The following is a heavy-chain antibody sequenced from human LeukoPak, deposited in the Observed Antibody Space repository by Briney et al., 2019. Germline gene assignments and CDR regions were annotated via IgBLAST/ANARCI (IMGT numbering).Heavy chain of an antibody. Sequence: PSETLSLTCTVSGGSINNGGYYWSWIRQHPGKGLEWIGYIYYSGSTYYNPSLKSRVTISVDTSKNQFSLKLSSVTAADTAVYYCARVAAAALYYFDYWGQGTLVTVSS. D-gene: IGHD6-13*01. CDR3: ARVAAAALYYFDY. J-gene: IGHJ4*02. V-gene: IGHV4-31*03. CDR1: GGSINNGGYY. CDR2: IYYSGST.